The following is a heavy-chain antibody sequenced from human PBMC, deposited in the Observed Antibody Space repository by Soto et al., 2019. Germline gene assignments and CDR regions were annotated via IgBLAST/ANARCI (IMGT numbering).Heavy chain of an antibody. D-gene: IGHD5-12*01. CDR3: ARGRGYSGYLGADY. J-gene: IGHJ4*02. CDR1: GGSFSGYY. CDR2: INHSGST. Sequence: SETLSLTCAVYGGSFSGYYWSWIRQPPGKGLEWIGEINHSGSTNYNPSLKSRVTISVDTSKNQFSLKLSSVTAADTAVYYCARGRGYSGYLGADYWGQGTLVTVSS. V-gene: IGHV4-34*01.